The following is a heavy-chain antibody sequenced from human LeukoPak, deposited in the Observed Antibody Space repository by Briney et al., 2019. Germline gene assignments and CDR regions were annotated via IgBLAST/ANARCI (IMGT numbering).Heavy chain of an antibody. Sequence: GGSLRLSCAASGFTFSSYAMHWVRQAPGKGLERVAVISYDGSNKYYADSVKGRFTISRDNSKNSLYLQMNSLRAEDTAVYYCARGGSTTGTTLDDYWGQGTLVTVSS. CDR3: ARGGSTTGTTLDDY. V-gene: IGHV3-30*01. CDR2: ISYDGSNK. J-gene: IGHJ4*02. CDR1: GFTFSSYA. D-gene: IGHD1-1*01.